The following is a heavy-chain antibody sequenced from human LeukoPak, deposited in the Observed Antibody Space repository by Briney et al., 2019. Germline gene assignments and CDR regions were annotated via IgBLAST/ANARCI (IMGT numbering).Heavy chain of an antibody. J-gene: IGHJ1*01. V-gene: IGHV3-48*01. CDR3: ARDRHSSGWFSGQH. Sequence: GGSLRLSCAASGFTFSTYSMNWVRQAPGKGLGWVSYISSSSTTIYYADSVKGRFTISRDNAKNSLYLQMNSLRAEDTAVYYCARDRHSSGWFSGQHWGQGTLVIVSS. D-gene: IGHD6-19*01. CDR2: ISSSSTTI. CDR1: GFTFSTYS.